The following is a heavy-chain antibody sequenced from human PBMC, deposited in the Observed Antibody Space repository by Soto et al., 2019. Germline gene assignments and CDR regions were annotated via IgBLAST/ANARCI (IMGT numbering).Heavy chain of an antibody. CDR1: GFTFSSYG. J-gene: IGHJ4*02. CDR3: AKDRYSRGPFDY. Sequence: GGSMRLSCAASGFTFSSYGMHWVRQAPGKGLEWVAVISYDGSNKYYADSVKGRFTISRDNSKNTLYLQMNSLRAEDTAVYYCAKDRYSRGPFDYWGQGTLVTVSS. CDR2: ISYDGSNK. V-gene: IGHV3-30*18. D-gene: IGHD6-19*01.